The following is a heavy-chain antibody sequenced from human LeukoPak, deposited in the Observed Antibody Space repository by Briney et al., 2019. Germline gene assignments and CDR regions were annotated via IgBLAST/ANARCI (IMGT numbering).Heavy chain of an antibody. CDR1: GFIFRNYW. D-gene: IGHD3-10*01. CDR2: INEDGSEK. Sequence: PGGSLRLPCAAAGFIFRNYWVGWVRQAPGKGLEWVANINEDGSEKYYVDSVKGRFIISRDNAKNSLYLQMNILRAEDTAVFYCLSGSGHCGQGTLVTVSS. V-gene: IGHV3-7*01. J-gene: IGHJ4*02. CDR3: LSGSGH.